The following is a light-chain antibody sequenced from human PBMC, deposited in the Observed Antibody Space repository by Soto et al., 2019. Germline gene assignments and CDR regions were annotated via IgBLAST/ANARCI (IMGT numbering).Light chain of an antibody. CDR3: QHGYSTPLT. J-gene: IGKJ4*01. CDR2: NGS. V-gene: IGKV1-39*01. Sequence: DIQMTQSPSSLSASVGDRVTITFRTSQTIDRYVNWYQQKPGRAPKLLIYNGSNLQSGVPSRFSGSGSGTDFTLTISSLQPEDFATYFCQHGYSTPLTFGGGTKVDIK. CDR1: QTIDRY.